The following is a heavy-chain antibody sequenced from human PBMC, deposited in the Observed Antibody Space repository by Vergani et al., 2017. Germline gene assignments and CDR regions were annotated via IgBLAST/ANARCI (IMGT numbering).Heavy chain of an antibody. CDR3: ARKSTIVGATFNWCFDL. J-gene: IGHJ2*01. V-gene: IGHV4-34*01. CDR1: GGSFSGYY. D-gene: IGHD1-26*01. Sequence: QVQLQQWGAGLLKPSETLSLTCAVYGGSFSGYYWSWIRQPPGKGLKWIGEINRSGSTNYNPSLKSRVTISVDTTKNQFSLKLSSVTAADTAVYYCARKSTIVGATFNWCFDLWGRGTLVTVSS. CDR2: INRSGST.